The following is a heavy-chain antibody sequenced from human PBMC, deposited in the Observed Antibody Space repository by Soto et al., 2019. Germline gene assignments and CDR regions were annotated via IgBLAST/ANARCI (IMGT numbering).Heavy chain of an antibody. V-gene: IGHV4-34*01. CDR2: INHSGST. CDR3: ARVHGYDYGDYYYMDV. CDR1: GGSFSGYY. Sequence: SETLSLTCAVYGGSFSGYYWSWIRQPPGEGLEWIGEINHSGSTNYNPSLKSRVTISVDTSKNQFSLKLSSVTAADTAVYYCARVHGYDYGDYYYMDVWGKGTTVT. J-gene: IGHJ6*03. D-gene: IGHD4-17*01.